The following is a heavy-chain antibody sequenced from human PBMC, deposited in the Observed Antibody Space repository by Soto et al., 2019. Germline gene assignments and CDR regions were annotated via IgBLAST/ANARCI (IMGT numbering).Heavy chain of an antibody. J-gene: IGHJ6*02. CDR3: AKDNEVYDFWSGYYTDYYYYGMDV. Sequence: PGGSLRLSCAASGFTFSTYAMNWVRQAPGKGLEWVSTIGGSVTGGGTYYADSVKGRFTISRDNSKNTLYLQMNSLRAEDTAVYYCAKDNEVYDFWSGYYTDYYYYGMDVWGQGTTVIVSS. D-gene: IGHD3-3*01. V-gene: IGHV3-23*01. CDR1: GFTFSTYA. CDR2: IGGSVTGGGT.